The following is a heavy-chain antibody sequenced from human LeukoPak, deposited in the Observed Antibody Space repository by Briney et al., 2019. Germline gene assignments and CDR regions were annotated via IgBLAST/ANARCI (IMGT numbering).Heavy chain of an antibody. J-gene: IGHJ4*02. V-gene: IGHV4-39*07. CDR3: ARGLADYCSSTSCYGRRIDY. D-gene: IGHD2-2*01. CDR1: GGSISSSSYY. Sequence: SETLSLTCTVSGGSISSSSYYWGWIRQPPGKGLEWIGSIYYSGSTNYNPSLKSRVTISVDTSKNQFSLKLSSVTAADTAVYYCARGLADYCSSTSCYGRRIDYWGQGTLVTVSS. CDR2: IYYSGST.